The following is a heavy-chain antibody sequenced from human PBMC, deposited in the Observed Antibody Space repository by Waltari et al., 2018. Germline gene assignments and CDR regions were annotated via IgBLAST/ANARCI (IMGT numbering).Heavy chain of an antibody. J-gene: IGHJ6*02. CDR2: IYHSGST. Sequence: QVQPQESGPGLVKPSETLVLTCPVPGYSISSGYYWGWIRQPPGKGLEWIGSIYHSGSTYYNPSLKSRVTISVDTSKNQFSLKLSSVTAADTAVYYCARVGGGGRTYGMDVWGQGTTVTVSS. CDR1: GYSISSGYY. V-gene: IGHV4-38-2*02. D-gene: IGHD3-16*01. CDR3: ARVGGGGRTYGMDV.